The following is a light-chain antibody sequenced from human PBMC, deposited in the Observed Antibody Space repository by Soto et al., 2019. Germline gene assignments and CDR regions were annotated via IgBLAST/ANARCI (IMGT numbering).Light chain of an antibody. CDR2: AAS. V-gene: IGKV1-6*01. J-gene: IGKJ1*01. CDR3: LQDYSFPPT. Sequence: ALQMTKSPSALSASVRDTVTITCRTRQAIKNDLGWYQQKPGEAPKLLIFAASTLHSGVPSRFSGSGSGADFTLTITSLQPEDFATYYCLQDYSFPPTFGQGTKVEL. CDR1: QAIKND.